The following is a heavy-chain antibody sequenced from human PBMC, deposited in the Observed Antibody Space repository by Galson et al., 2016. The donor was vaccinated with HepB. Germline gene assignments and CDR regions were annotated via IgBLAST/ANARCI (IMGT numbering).Heavy chain of an antibody. CDR1: AASXSSDIX. CDR2: VYHSGTT. D-gene: IGHD2-15*01. V-gene: IGHV4-4*02. CDR3: ATSVGSGYYLCIDV. J-gene: IGHJ6*03. Sequence: TCAVSAASXSSDIXXTWVRXSPGKGLEWXXEVYHSGTTYYNPSLKSRVSISVDKSNNQLPLNLSSVTAADTTVFYCATSVGSGYYLCIDVWGKGTTVAVSS.